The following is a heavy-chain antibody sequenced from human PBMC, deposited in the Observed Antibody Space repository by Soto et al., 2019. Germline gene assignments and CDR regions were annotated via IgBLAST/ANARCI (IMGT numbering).Heavy chain of an antibody. CDR2: IKSKTDGGTT. CDR3: TTYDYYDSSGPSKYYFDY. Sequence: SGGSLRLSCAASGFTFSNAWMSWVRQAPGKGLEWVGRIKSKTDGGTTDYAAPVKGRFTISRDDSKNTLYLQMNSLKTEDTAVYYCTTYDYYDSSGPSKYYFDYWGQGTLVTVSS. J-gene: IGHJ4*02. CDR1: GFTFSNAW. V-gene: IGHV3-15*01. D-gene: IGHD3-22*01.